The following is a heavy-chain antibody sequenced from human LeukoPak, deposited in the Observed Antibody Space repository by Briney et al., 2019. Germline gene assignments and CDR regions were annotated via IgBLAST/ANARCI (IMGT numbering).Heavy chain of an antibody. Sequence: PGGSLRLSCAASGFTFSSYSMNWVRQAPGKGLERVSYISSSSSTIYYADSVKGRFTISRDNAKNSLYLQMNSLRAEDTAVYYCARAPRISIFGVVPRPPNFDYWGQGTLVTVSS. CDR3: ARAPRISIFGVVPRPPNFDY. D-gene: IGHD3-3*01. CDR1: GFTFSSYS. J-gene: IGHJ4*02. V-gene: IGHV3-48*01. CDR2: ISSSSSTI.